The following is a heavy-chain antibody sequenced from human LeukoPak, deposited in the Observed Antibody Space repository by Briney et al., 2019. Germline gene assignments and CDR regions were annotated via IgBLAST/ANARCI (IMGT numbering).Heavy chain of an antibody. CDR1: GFTFSSYV. CDR3: AKDGCSGGSCQADY. D-gene: IGHD2-15*01. J-gene: IGHJ4*02. Sequence: GGSLRLSCAASGFTFSSYVMHWVRQAPGKGLEWVGFISYDGGNKYHADSVKGRFAISRDNSRNTLYLQMNSLRYEDTAVYYCAKDGCSGGSCQADYWGQGTLVTVSS. CDR2: ISYDGGNK. V-gene: IGHV3-30*09.